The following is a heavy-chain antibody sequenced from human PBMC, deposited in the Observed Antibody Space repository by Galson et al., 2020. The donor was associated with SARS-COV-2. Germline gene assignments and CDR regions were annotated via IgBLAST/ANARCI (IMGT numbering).Heavy chain of an antibody. CDR1: GYRFTNYW. CDR2: IYPDDSDS. D-gene: IGHD3-22*01. Sequence: GESLKIFCQASGYRFTNYWIAWVRQMPGKGLEWMGIIYPDDSDSRYSPSFQGQVAMSADKSINTAYLQWSSLKASDTAIYYCARLKSPLPGDTSGYSDSWGQGTPVTVSS. V-gene: IGHV5-51*01. CDR3: ARLKSPLPGDTSGYSDS. J-gene: IGHJ4*02.